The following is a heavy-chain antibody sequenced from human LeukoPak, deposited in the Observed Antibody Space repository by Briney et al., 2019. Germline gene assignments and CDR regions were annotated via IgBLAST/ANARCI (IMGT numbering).Heavy chain of an antibody. D-gene: IGHD3-3*01. CDR3: AKDQDYDFWSGYYGLYNWFDP. CDR1: GFTFSSYA. J-gene: IGHJ5*02. Sequence: PGGSLRLSCAAPGFTFSSYAMSWVRQAPGKGLEWVSAISGSGGSTYYADSVKGRFTISRDNSKNTLYLQMNSLRAEDTAVYYCAKDQDYDFWSGYYGLYNWFDPWGQGTLVTVSS. V-gene: IGHV3-23*01. CDR2: ISGSGGST.